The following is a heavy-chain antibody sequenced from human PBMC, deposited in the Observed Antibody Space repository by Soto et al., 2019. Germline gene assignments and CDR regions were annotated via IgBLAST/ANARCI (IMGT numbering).Heavy chain of an antibody. CDR1: GFTFSRYA. D-gene: IGHD3-10*01. V-gene: IGHV3-30-3*01. CDR3: ARDERFGWFGEVLSGLDV. J-gene: IGHJ6*02. CDR2: ISYDGSNK. Sequence: PGGSLRLSCAASGFTFSRYAMHWVRQAPGKGLEWVAVISYDGSNKFYTDSVKGRFTIPRDNSKNTLSLQMNSLRAEDTAVYYCARDERFGWFGEVLSGLDVWGQGTTVTV.